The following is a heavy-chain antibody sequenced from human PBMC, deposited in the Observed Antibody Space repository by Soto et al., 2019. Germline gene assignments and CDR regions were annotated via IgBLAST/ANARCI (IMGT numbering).Heavy chain of an antibody. CDR3: ATNRGSTQGAFDI. CDR1: ASSISSYY. J-gene: IGHJ3*02. D-gene: IGHD1-26*01. CDR2: IYTSAST. Sequence: PSLTMSLTCSLCASSISSYYWRWIRQPAGKGLEWIGRIYTSASTNYNPSLKSRVTLSVDTSKSQFSLKLSSVTAADTPVHYCATNRGSTQGAFDIWSQGTM. V-gene: IGHV4-4*07.